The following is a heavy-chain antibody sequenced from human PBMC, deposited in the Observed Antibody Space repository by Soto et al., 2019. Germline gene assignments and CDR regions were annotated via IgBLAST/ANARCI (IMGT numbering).Heavy chain of an antibody. CDR1: GFTFSSYA. D-gene: IGHD3-3*01. V-gene: IGHV3-23*01. CDR2: ISGSGGST. CDR3: AKYGLGYDFWSGYYEENYFDY. J-gene: IGHJ4*02. Sequence: PGGSLRLSCAASGFTFSSYAMSWVRQAPGKGLEWVSTISGSGGSTYYADSVKGRFTISRDNSKNTLYLQMNSLRAEDTAVYYFAKYGLGYDFWSGYYEENYFDYWGQGTLVTVSS.